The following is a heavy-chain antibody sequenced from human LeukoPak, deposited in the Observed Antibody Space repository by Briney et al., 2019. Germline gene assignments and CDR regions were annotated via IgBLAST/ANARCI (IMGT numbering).Heavy chain of an antibody. D-gene: IGHD3-3*01. CDR2: IYTSGST. Sequence: SETLSLTCTVSGGSISSYYWSWIRQPPGKGLEWIGYIYTSGSTNYNPSLNSRVTISVDTSKNQFSLKLSSVTAADTAVYYCARGRYYDFWSGYYSRWFDPWGQGTLVTVSS. V-gene: IGHV4-4*09. CDR1: GGSISSYY. CDR3: ARGRYYDFWSGYYSRWFDP. J-gene: IGHJ5*02.